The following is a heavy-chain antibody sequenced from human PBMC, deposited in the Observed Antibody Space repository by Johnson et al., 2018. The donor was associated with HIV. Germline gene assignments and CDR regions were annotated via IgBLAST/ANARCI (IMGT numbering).Heavy chain of an antibody. J-gene: IGHJ3*02. CDR1: GFIFSNYE. V-gene: IGHV3-33*06. CDR3: AKDRFTEREDDVFDI. CDR2: IWYDGSNN. Sequence: QVQLVESGGGVVQPGTSVRLSCAAPGFIFSNYEMHWVRQLPGKGLEWVAVIWYDGSNNYYADAVKGRLPISRDNSKNTLYPNMRRLRAEATAVYYCAKDRFTEREDDVFDIWGQGTMVTVSS. D-gene: IGHD1-26*01.